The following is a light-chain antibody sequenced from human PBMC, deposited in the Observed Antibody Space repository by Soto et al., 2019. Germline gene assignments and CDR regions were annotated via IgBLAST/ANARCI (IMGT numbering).Light chain of an antibody. J-gene: IGLJ2*01. CDR2: DDS. CDR1: NIGSEN. CDR3: QVWASTGDPVV. Sequence: SYELTQPPSGSVAAGQTARMTCGGNNIGSENVQWYQQNPGQAPVLVVYDDSDRPSGIPGRFSGSKSGNTATLTISSVEAGDEADYSCQVWASTGDPVVFGGGTKVTLL. V-gene: IGLV3-21*02.